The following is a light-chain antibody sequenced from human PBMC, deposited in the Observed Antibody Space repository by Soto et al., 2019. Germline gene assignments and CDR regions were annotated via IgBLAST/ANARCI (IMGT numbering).Light chain of an antibody. J-gene: IGKJ1*01. CDR3: QRYDSLRT. CDR1: QSVRSNF. Sequence: EIVLTQSPGTLSLSPGERATLSCRASQSVRSNFLAWYQQKPGRAPRLLIYGASNRATGIPDRFSGSGSGTDFTLTITRLEPEDFAMYYCQRYDSLRTFGQGTKVDIK. CDR2: GAS. V-gene: IGKV3-20*01.